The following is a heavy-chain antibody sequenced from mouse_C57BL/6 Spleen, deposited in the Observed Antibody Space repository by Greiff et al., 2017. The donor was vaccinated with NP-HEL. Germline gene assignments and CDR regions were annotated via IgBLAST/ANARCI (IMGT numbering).Heavy chain of an antibody. CDR1: GYTFTSYW. V-gene: IGHV1-53*01. CDR2: INPSNGGT. D-gene: IGHD3-2*02. CDR3: ARENLDSSRYFDY. Sequence: VQLQQPGTELVKPGASVKLSCKASGYTFTSYWMHWVKQRPGQGLEWIGNINPSNGGTNYNEKFKSKATLTVDKSSSTAYMQLSSLTSEDSAVYYCARENLDSSRYFDYWGQDTTLTVSS. J-gene: IGHJ2*01.